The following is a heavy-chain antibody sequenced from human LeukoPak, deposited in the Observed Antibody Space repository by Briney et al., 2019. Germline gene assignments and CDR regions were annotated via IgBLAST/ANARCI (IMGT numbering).Heavy chain of an antibody. D-gene: IGHD1-1*01. CDR2: ISYDGSNK. CDR1: GFTFSSYG. V-gene: IGHV3-30*18. J-gene: IGHJ4*02. CDR3: AKDQGWNGQGAFDY. Sequence: PGGSLRLSCAASGFTFSSYGMHWVRQAPGKGLEWVAVISYDGSNKYYADSVKGRFTISRDNSKNTLYLQMNSLRAEDTAVYYCAKDQGWNGQGAFDYWGQGTLVTVSS.